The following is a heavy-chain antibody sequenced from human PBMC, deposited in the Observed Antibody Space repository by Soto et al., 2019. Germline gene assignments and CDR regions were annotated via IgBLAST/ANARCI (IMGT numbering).Heavy chain of an antibody. J-gene: IGHJ4*02. D-gene: IGHD3-22*01. CDR2: AGPSGSST. CDR1: GSTFGSDA. V-gene: IGHV3-23*01. CDR3: ARTYYYDSTGYYRTFDY. Sequence: LRLSCAASGSTFGSDAMSWVRLAPGKGLEWVSVAGPSGSSTFYADSVRGRFTISRDNVENTLYLQMNSLRVADTALYFCARTYYYDSTGYYRTFDYWGKGTLVTVSS.